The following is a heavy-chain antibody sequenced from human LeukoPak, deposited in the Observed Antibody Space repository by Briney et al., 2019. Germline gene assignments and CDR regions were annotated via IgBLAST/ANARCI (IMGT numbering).Heavy chain of an antibody. Sequence: ASVKVSCKASGYTFTSYGISWVRQAPGQGLEWMGWISAYNGNTNYAQKLQGRVTMTTDTSTSTAYMELRSLKSDDTAVYYCARVPPTLSVHLFDYWGQGTLVTVSS. J-gene: IGHJ4*02. D-gene: IGHD2/OR15-2a*01. V-gene: IGHV1-18*01. CDR1: GYTFTSYG. CDR2: ISAYNGNT. CDR3: ARVPPTLSVHLFDY.